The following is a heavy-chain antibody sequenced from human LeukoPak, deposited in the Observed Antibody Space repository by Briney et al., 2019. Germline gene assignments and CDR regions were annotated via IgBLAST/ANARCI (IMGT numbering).Heavy chain of an antibody. J-gene: IGHJ2*01. CDR1: GFTFSSYG. CDR2: IRYDGSNK. Sequence: GGSLRLSCAASGFTFSSYGMHWVRQAPGKGLEWVAFIRYDGSNKYYADSVKGRFTISRDNSKNTLYLQMNSLTAGDTAMYYCARDFKAGDGHWSFDLWGRGTLVTVFS. CDR3: ARDFKAGDGHWSFDL. V-gene: IGHV3-30*02. D-gene: IGHD4-17*01.